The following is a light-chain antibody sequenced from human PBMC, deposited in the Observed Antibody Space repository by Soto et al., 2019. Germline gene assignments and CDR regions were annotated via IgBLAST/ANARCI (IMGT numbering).Light chain of an antibody. J-gene: IGLJ1*01. V-gene: IGLV1-51*01. CDR3: GSWDSSMSAYV. CDR2: DDN. CDR1: SSNIGGNS. Sequence: QSVLTQPPSVSAATGPTVTITCSVSSSNIGGNSVCWYQQLPGTATKLLIYDDNERPSGIPDRFSGSKSGTSATLGITGFQTGDEADYYCGSWDSSMSAYVFGTGTKVTV.